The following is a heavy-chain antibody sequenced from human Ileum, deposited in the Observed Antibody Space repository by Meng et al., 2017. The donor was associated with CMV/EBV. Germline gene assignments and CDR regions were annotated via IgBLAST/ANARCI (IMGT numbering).Heavy chain of an antibody. Sequence: SLRLSCAASGFTLSNAWMTWIRQAPGKRLEWVGRIRSKNDGETTEYAAPVKGRFTISRDDSENILYLQMNSLKTEDTAVYYCTRSDYWGQGTLVTVSS. J-gene: IGHJ4*02. CDR3: TRSDY. CDR2: IRSKNDGETT. CDR1: GFTLSNAW. V-gene: IGHV3-15*01.